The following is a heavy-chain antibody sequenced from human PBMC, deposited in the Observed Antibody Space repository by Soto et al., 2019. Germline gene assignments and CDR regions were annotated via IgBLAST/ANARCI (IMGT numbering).Heavy chain of an antibody. Sequence: PSQTLSLTCAISGDSVSSNSAAWNWIRQSPSRGLEWLGRTYYRSKWYNDYAVSVKSRITINPDTSKNQFSLQLNSVTPEDTAVYYCARGNYYDSSGYWYGMDVWGQGTTVTSP. V-gene: IGHV6-1*01. CDR1: GDSVSSNSAA. D-gene: IGHD3-22*01. J-gene: IGHJ6*02. CDR3: ARGNYYDSSGYWYGMDV. CDR2: TYYRSKWYN.